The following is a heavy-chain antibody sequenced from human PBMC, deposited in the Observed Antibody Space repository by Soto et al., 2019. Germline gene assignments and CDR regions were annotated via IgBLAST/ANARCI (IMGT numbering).Heavy chain of an antibody. CDR3: ARSSGWHFDS. D-gene: IGHD6-19*01. CDR2: IYYSGGT. Sequence: QVQLQESGPGLVKPSQTLSLTCTVSSGSISSGGYYWSWIRQHPGKCLEWIGYIYYSGGTYYNPSLKSRVIMSLDTSKNQLSLKLSSVTAADTAVYYCARSSGWHFDSWGQGSLATVSS. J-gene: IGHJ4*02. V-gene: IGHV4-31*03. CDR1: SGSISSGGYY.